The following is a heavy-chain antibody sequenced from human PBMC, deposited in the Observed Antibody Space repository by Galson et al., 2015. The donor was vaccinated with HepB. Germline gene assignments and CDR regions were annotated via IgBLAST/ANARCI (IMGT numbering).Heavy chain of an antibody. CDR3: ARGAAGTDR. Sequence: SVKVSCKASGSTFSVYYLHWVRQAPGQGLEWMGRIDPATGGTNYAQKFQGRVTMTRDTSISTAYMELSRLRSDDTAVYYCARGAAGTDRWGQGTLVTVSS. V-gene: IGHV1-2*06. J-gene: IGHJ4*02. CDR1: GSTFSVYY. CDR2: IDPATGGT. D-gene: IGHD1-1*01.